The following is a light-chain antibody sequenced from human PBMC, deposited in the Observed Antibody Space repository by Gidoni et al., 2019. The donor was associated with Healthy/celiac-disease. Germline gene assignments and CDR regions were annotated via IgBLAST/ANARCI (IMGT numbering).Light chain of an antibody. V-gene: IGKV3-15*01. CDR2: GAS. Sequence: DIVMTQPPATLSVSPGERDTLSCRASQSVSSNLAWYQQKPGQAPRLLIYGASTRATGIPARFSGSGSGTEFTLTISSLQSEDFAVYYCQQYNNWPITFGPGTKVDIK. CDR3: QQYNNWPIT. J-gene: IGKJ3*01. CDR1: QSVSSN.